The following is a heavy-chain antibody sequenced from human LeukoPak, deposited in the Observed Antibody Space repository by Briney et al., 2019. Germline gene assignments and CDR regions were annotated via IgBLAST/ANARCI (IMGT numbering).Heavy chain of an antibody. V-gene: IGHV3-7*01. CDR3: ARLSDTEGSSTSYRASDI. CDR2: IKQDGNDK. Sequence: GGSLRLSCAASGFTFTTHWMSWVRQAPGKGLEWVANIKQDGNDKHYLESVKGRFTISRDNAKNSLYLQMNSLRAEDTAVYYYARLSDTEGSSTSYRASDIWGQGTLVTVSS. CDR1: GFTFTTHW. D-gene: IGHD2-2*01. J-gene: IGHJ3*02.